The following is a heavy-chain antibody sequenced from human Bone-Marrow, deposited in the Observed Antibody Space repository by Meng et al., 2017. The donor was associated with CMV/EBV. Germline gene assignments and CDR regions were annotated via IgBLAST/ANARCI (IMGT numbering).Heavy chain of an antibody. V-gene: IGHV3-30-3*01. CDR2: ISYDGSNK. D-gene: IGHD6-19*01. J-gene: IGHJ4*02. Sequence: LSLTCAASGFTFSSYAMHWVRQAPGKGLEWVAVISYDGSNKYYADSVKGRFTISRDNSKNTLYLQMNSLRAEDTAVYYCARDFGWMFSSGWSRSGSLDYWGQGTLVTVSS. CDR1: GFTFSSYA. CDR3: ARDFGWMFSSGWSRSGSLDY.